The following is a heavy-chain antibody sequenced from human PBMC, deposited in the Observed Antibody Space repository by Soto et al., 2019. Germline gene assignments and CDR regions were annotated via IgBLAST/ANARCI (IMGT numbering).Heavy chain of an antibody. CDR1: GFTFSSYA. Sequence: GGSLRLSCAASGFTFSSYAMHWVRQAPGKGLEWVAVISYDGSNKYYADSVKGRFTISRDNSKNTLYLQMNSLRAEDTAVYYYARDSGGSSEFPYYYYGMNVWGQGTTVTVS. D-gene: IGHD2-15*01. CDR3: ARDSGGSSEFPYYYYGMNV. CDR2: ISYDGSNK. J-gene: IGHJ6*02. V-gene: IGHV3-30-3*01.